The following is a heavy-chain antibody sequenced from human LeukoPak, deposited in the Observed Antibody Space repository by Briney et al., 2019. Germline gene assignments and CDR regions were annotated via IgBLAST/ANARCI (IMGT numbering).Heavy chain of an antibody. CDR1: GFTFSSYS. Sequence: PGGSLRLSCAASGFTFSSYSMNWVRQAPGKGLEWVSSISSSSSYIYYADSVKGRFTISRDNAKNSLYLQMNSLRAEDTAVYYCAREMATIDPFDYWGQGTLVTVSS. J-gene: IGHJ4*02. CDR3: AREMATIDPFDY. V-gene: IGHV3-21*01. D-gene: IGHD5-12*01. CDR2: ISSSSSYI.